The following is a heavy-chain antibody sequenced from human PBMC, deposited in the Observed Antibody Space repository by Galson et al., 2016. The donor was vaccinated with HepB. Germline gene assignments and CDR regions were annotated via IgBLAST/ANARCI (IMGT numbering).Heavy chain of an antibody. Sequence: SLRLSCATSGFTFSSYGMHWVRQAPGKGLEWVAVISYDGSNKYYADSVKGRFTISRDNSKNTLYLQINSLRVEDTAVYYCAKDHDRGWSYDYWGQGILVTVSS. CDR1: GFTFSSYG. D-gene: IGHD2-15*01. V-gene: IGHV3-30*18. CDR3: AKDHDRGWSYDY. J-gene: IGHJ4*02. CDR2: ISYDGSNK.